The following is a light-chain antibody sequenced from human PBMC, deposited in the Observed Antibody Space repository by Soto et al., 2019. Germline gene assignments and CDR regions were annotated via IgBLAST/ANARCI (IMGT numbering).Light chain of an antibody. CDR1: QSISSW. CDR3: QQYNSYWT. CDR2: KAS. Sequence: DIQMTQSPSTLSASVGDRVTITCRASQSISSWLAWYQQKPGKAPKVLIYKASILESGVPSRFSGSGSGTEFTLTISSLQPDDFATYYCQQYNSYWTFGQGTKVEI. J-gene: IGKJ1*01. V-gene: IGKV1-5*03.